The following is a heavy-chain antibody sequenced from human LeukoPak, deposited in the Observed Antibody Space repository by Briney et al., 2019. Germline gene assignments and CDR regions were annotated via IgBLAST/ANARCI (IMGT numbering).Heavy chain of an antibody. Sequence: GGSLRLSCAASGFTFSRYSMNWVRQAPGKGLEWVSSISSSTTYIYYTDSVKGRFTISRDNAKNSLYLQMNSLGVEDTAIYYCTRDLAWNFEWGQGTLVTVSS. CDR1: GFTFSRYS. CDR3: TRDLAWNFE. CDR2: ISSSTTYI. V-gene: IGHV3-21*01. J-gene: IGHJ4*02. D-gene: IGHD1-7*01.